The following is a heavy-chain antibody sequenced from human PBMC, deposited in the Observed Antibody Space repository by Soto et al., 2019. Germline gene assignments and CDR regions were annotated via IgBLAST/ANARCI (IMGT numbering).Heavy chain of an antibody. V-gene: IGHV3-11*01. CDR1: GFTSSDYY. CDR3: ARDSGYSHFDS. D-gene: IGHD5-18*01. J-gene: IGHJ4*02. Sequence: GGSLRLSCAASGFTSSDYYLSWIRQAPGKGLEWVSYISSSGSTMYYADSVKGRFTISRDNAKNSLYLQMNSLTTEDTAMYYCARDSGYSHFDSWGRGTLVTVSS. CDR2: ISSSGSTM.